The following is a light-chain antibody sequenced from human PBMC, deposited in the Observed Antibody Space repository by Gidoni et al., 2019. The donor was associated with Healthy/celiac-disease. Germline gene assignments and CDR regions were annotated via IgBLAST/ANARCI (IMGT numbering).Light chain of an antibody. V-gene: IGLV3-19*01. J-gene: IGLJ2*01. CDR1: SLRSYY. CDR2: GKN. Sequence: SSELTQVPAVSVALGQTVRITCQGDSLRSYYASWYQQKPGQAPVLVIYGKNNRPPGIPDRFSGSSSGNTASLTITGAQAEDEADYYCNSRDSSGNHVVFGGGTKLTVL. CDR3: NSRDSSGNHVV.